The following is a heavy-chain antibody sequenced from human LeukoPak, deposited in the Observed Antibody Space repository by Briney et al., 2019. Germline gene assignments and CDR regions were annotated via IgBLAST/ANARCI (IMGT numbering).Heavy chain of an antibody. Sequence: GGSPRLSCAASGFTFSSYAMHWVRQAPGKGLEWVAVISYDGSNKYYADSVKGRFTISRDNSKNTLYLQMNSLRAEDTAVYYCATHPATWDIVVVPAAIVDYWGQGTLVTVSS. CDR2: ISYDGSNK. J-gene: IGHJ4*02. CDR3: ATHPATWDIVVVPAAIVDY. V-gene: IGHV3-30-3*01. CDR1: GFTFSSYA. D-gene: IGHD2-2*02.